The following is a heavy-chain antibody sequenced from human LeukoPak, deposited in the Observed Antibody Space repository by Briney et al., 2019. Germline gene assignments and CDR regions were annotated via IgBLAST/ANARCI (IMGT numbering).Heavy chain of an antibody. Sequence: GGSLRLSCAASGFTFSSYAMSWVRQAPGKGLEWVAVISYDGSNKYYADSVKGRFTISRDNSKNTLYLQMNSLRAEDTAVYYCAKSGLGALDVWGQGTTVTVSS. J-gene: IGHJ6*02. CDR1: GFTFSSYA. D-gene: IGHD3/OR15-3a*01. V-gene: IGHV3-30*18. CDR3: AKSGLGALDV. CDR2: ISYDGSNK.